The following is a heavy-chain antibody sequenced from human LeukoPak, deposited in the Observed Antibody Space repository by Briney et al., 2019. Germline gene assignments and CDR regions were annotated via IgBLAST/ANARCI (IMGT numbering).Heavy chain of an antibody. V-gene: IGHV4-4*09. D-gene: IGHD2-2*01. Sequence: SETLSLTCTVSGGSFSSYYWTWIRQPPGKGLEWIGYISSGGSTNFSPSLKSRVTISGDTSKNQYSLKLSSVTAADTALYYCARQYCSSTRCYQFFDYWGQGTLVTVSS. CDR2: ISSGGST. J-gene: IGHJ4*02. CDR3: ARQYCSSTRCYQFFDY. CDR1: GGSFSSYY.